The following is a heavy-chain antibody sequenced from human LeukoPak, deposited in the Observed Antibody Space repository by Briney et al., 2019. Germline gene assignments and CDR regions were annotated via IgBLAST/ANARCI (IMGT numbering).Heavy chain of an antibody. D-gene: IGHD3-22*01. CDR2: IIPILGIA. V-gene: IGHV1-69*04. CDR3: ARGSPGRGYYDSSGRYYGMDV. CDR1: GGTSSSYA. J-gene: IGHJ6*02. Sequence: SVKVSCKASGGTSSSYAISWVRQAPGQGLEWMGRIIPILGIANYAQKFQGRVTITADKSTSTAYMELSSLRSEDTAVYYCARGSPGRGYYDSSGRYYGMDVWGQGTTVTVSS.